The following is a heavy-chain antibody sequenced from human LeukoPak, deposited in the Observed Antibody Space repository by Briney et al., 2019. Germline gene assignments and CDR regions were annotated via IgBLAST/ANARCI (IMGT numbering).Heavy chain of an antibody. D-gene: IGHD3-10*01. J-gene: IGHJ4*02. CDR1: GGSISSYY. CDR3: ARVGSGAVFDY. V-gene: IGHV4-38-2*02. Sequence: ASETLSLTCTVSGGSISSYYWSWIRQPPGKGLEWIGSIYHSGSTYYNPSLKSRVTISVDTSKNQFSLKLSSVTAADTAVYYCARVGSGAVFDYWGQGTLVTVSS. CDR2: IYHSGST.